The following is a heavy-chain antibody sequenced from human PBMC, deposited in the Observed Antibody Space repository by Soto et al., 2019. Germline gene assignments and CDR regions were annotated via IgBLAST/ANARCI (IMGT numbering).Heavy chain of an antibody. D-gene: IGHD3-3*01. CDR2: ISYDGSNK. J-gene: IGHJ6*02. Sequence: QVQLVESGGGVVQPGRSLRLSCAASGFTFSSYGMHWVRQAPGKGLEWVAVISYDGSNKYYADSVKGRFTISRDNSKNTLYLQMNSLRAEDTAVYCCAKALSYYDFCSGYPTAPYYYGMDVWGQGTTVTVSS. CDR1: GFTFSSYG. CDR3: AKALSYYDFCSGYPTAPYYYGMDV. V-gene: IGHV3-30*18.